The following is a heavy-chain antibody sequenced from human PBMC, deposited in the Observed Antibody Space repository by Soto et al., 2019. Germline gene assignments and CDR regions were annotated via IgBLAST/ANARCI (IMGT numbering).Heavy chain of an antibody. J-gene: IGHJ6*02. Sequence: GGSLRLSCAASGFTFSKFVMRWVRQTPGKGLEWVSTITETGGDTYYTDSVKGRFTISRDNSKNTLYLQMSSLRAEDTALYYCTKASPDRHHMDVWGQGTTVTVSS. CDR2: ITETGGDT. CDR3: TKASPDRHHMDV. V-gene: IGHV3-23*01. CDR1: GFTFSKFV.